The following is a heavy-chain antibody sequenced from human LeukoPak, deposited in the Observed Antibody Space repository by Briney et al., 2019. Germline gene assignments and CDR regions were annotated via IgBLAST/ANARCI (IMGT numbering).Heavy chain of an antibody. CDR3: AGRKRIAMVRGVSSGNMDV. J-gene: IGHJ6*03. Sequence: SETLSLTCAVYGGSFSGYYWSWIRQPPGKGLEGIGEINHCGSTNYNPSLQRRVTISVDTSKNQSSLKLSSVTAADTAVYYCAGRKRIAMVRGVSSGNMDVWGKGTTVTISS. CDR1: GGSFSGYY. D-gene: IGHD3-10*01. V-gene: IGHV4-34*01. CDR2: INHCGST.